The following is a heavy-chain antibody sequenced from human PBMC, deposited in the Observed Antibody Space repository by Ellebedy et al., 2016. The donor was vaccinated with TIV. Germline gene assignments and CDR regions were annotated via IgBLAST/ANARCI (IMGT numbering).Heavy chain of an antibody. D-gene: IGHD6-19*01. J-gene: IGHJ3*02. CDR1: GFTFIDYY. V-gene: IGHV3-11*06. Sequence: PGGSLRLSCTASGFTFIDYYMNWIRQAPGKGLEWISYVSSTSTYTEYAETVKGRFSVSRDNAKNSVYLQMNRLTVEDTSIYYCATSGQWLEDAFKIWGQGTMVTVSS. CDR3: ATSGQWLEDAFKI. CDR2: VSSTSTYT.